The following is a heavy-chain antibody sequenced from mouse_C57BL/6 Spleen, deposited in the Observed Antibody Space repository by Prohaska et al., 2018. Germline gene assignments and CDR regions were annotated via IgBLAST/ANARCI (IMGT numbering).Heavy chain of an antibody. Sequence: EVQLQQSGAELVMPGASVKLSCTASGFNIKDYYMHWVKQRPEQGLEWIGRIDPEDGDTEYAPKFQGKATMTADTSSNTAYLQLSSLTSEDTAVYYCTTDYSNYVGAMDYWGQGTSVTVSS. D-gene: IGHD2-5*01. J-gene: IGHJ4*01. CDR3: TTDYSNYVGAMDY. V-gene: IGHV14-1*01. CDR2: IDPEDGDT. CDR1: GFNIKDYY.